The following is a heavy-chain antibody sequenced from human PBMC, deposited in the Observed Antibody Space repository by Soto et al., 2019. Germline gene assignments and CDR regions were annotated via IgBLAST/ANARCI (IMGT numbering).Heavy chain of an antibody. CDR1: GGTFSSYA. CDR3: ASRVVNSRYYYGMDV. V-gene: IGHV1-69*12. CDR2: IIPIFGTA. J-gene: IGHJ6*02. D-gene: IGHD2-15*01. Sequence: QVQLVQSGAEVKKPGSSVKVSCKASGGTFSSYAISWVRQATGQGREWMGGIIPIFGTANYAQKFQGRVTITADESTSKAYMEQSSLRSEDTAVYYCASRVVNSRYYYGMDVWGQGTTVTVSS.